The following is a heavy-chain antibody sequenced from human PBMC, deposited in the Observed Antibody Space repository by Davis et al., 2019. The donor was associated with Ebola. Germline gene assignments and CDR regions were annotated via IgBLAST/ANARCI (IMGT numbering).Heavy chain of an antibody. D-gene: IGHD3-3*01. CDR2: IYYSGST. V-gene: IGHV4-31*03. J-gene: IGHJ4*02. CDR1: GGSISSGGYY. Sequence: PSETLSLTCTVSGGSISSGGYYWSWIRQHPGKGLEWIGYIYYSGSTYYNPSLKSRVTISVDTSKNQFSLKLSSVTAADTAVYYCAGSSDFWSGYPRFWGQGTLVTVSS. CDR3: AGSSDFWSGYPRF.